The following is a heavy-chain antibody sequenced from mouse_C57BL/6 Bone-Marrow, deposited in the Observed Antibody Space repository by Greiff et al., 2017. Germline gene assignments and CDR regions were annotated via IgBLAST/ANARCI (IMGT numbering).Heavy chain of an antibody. D-gene: IGHD3-2*02. Sequence: VQLQESGAELARPGASVKMSCKASGYTFTSYTMHWVKQRPGQGLEWIGYINPSSGYTKYNQKFKDKATLTADKSSSTAYMQLSSLTSEDSAVYYCARYYQALYWYFDVWGTGTTVTVSS. CDR2: INPSSGYT. J-gene: IGHJ1*03. CDR3: ARYYQALYWYFDV. V-gene: IGHV1-4*01. CDR1: GYTFTSYT.